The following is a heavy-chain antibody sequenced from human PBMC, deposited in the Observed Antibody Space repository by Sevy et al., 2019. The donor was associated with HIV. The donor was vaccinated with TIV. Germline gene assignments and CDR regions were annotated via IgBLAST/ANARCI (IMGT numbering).Heavy chain of an antibody. CDR1: GGSVSSGSYY. CDR3: ARHMRRGSSYFDY. V-gene: IGHV4-61*01. J-gene: IGHJ4*02. Sequence: SETLSLTCTVSGGSVSSGSYYWSWIRQPPGKGLEWIGYIYYSGSTNYNPSLKSRVTISVDTSKNQFSLKLGSVTAADTAVYYWARHMRRGSSYFDYWGQGTLVTVSS. D-gene: IGHD6-6*01. CDR2: IYYSGST.